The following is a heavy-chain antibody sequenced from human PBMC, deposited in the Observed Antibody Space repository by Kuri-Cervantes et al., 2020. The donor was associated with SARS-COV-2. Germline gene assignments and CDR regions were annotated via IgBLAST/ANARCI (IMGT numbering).Heavy chain of an antibody. D-gene: IGHD2-15*01. J-gene: IGHJ4*02. CDR3: ARDRGEDIVVVVAASAYDY. CDR2: ISSSSSYI. V-gene: IGHV3-21*01. Sequence: GGSLRLSCAASGFTVSSNYMSWVRQSPGKGLEWVSSISSSSSYIYYADSVKGRFTISRDNAKNSLYRQMNSLRSADTAVYYCARDRGEDIVVVVAASAYDYWGQGTLVTVSS. CDR1: GFTVSSNY.